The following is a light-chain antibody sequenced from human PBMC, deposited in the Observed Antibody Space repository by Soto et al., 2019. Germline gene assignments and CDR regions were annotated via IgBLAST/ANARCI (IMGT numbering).Light chain of an antibody. CDR3: QQYCSSLYT. CDR2: GAS. CDR1: QSVSRNS. J-gene: IGKJ2*01. Sequence: EIVLTQSPGTLSLSPGERATLSCRASQSVSRNSLAWYQQKPGQAPRLLIYGASSRATGIPDRFSGSGSATDFTLTISRLEPEDFAVFYCQQYCSSLYTFGQGTKLEIK. V-gene: IGKV3-20*01.